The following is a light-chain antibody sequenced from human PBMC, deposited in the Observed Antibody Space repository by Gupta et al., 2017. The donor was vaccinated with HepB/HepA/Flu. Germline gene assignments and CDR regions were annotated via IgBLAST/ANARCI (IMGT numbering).Light chain of an antibody. CDR1: QDIRNY. J-gene: IGKJ2*01. Sequence: IQMTQSPSSLSASVGDRVTITCQASQDIRNYVNWYQQKPGKAPKLLIYDASSLETGVPFRFSGSGSWTHFTFTISSLQPEDIGTYYCQQYDNVPRYNFGQGTKLEIK. CDR3: QQYDNVPRYN. CDR2: DAS. V-gene: IGKV1-33*01.